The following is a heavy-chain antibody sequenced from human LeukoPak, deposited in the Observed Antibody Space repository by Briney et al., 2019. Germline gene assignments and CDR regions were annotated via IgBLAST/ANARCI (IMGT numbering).Heavy chain of an antibody. CDR2: IYYTGDT. J-gene: IGHJ4*02. Sequence: LRLSCAVSGFTFSSYAMIWIRQHPGKGLEWIGYIYYTGDTFYNPSLKSRVTMSLDTSDNQFSLKMSSVTAADTAMYYCGKVGGNSNSWGQGTLVTVSS. CDR3: GKVGGNSNS. V-gene: IGHV4-31*02. D-gene: IGHD4-23*01. CDR1: GFTFSSYA.